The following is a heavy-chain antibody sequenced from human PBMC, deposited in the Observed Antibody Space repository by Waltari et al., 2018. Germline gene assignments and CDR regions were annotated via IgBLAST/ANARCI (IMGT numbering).Heavy chain of an antibody. D-gene: IGHD1-1*01. Sequence: QVQLQESGPGLVKPSQTLSLTCTVSGGSISSGGYYWSWLRQHPGKGLEWIGYIYYSGSTYYNPSLKSRVTISVDTSKNQFSLKLSSVTAADTAVYYCAREGYFTNEGYYYMDVWGKGTTVTVSS. J-gene: IGHJ6*03. CDR1: GGSISSGGYY. CDR2: IYYSGST. CDR3: AREGYFTNEGYYYMDV. V-gene: IGHV4-31*03.